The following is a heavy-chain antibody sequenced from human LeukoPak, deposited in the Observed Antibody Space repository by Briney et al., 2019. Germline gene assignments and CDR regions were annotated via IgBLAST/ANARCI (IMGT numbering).Heavy chain of an antibody. CDR1: GFTFSSYA. CDR2: ISGSGGST. CDR3: AKDRRGYCSSTSCYEVY. D-gene: IGHD2-2*01. Sequence: PGGSLRLSCAASGFTFSSYAMSWVRQAPGKGREWVSAISGSGGSTYYADSVKGRFTISRDNSKNTLYLQMNSLRAEDTAVYYCAKDRRGYCSSTSCYEVYWGQGTLVSVSS. J-gene: IGHJ4*02. V-gene: IGHV3-23*01.